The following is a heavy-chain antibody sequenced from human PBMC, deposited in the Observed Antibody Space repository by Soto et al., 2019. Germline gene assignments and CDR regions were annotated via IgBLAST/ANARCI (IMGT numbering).Heavy chain of an antibody. V-gene: IGHV3-9*01. D-gene: IGHD3-16*01. CDR1: GFTFDDYA. CDR2: ISWNSGSI. Sequence: EVQLVESGGGLVQPGMSLRLSCAASGFTFDDYAMHWVRQAPGKGLEWVSVISWNSGSIGYADSVKGRFTISRDNAKNSLYLQMNSLRAEDTALYYCAKGLGCYNPSSFDYWGQGTLVTVSS. J-gene: IGHJ4*02. CDR3: AKGLGCYNPSSFDY.